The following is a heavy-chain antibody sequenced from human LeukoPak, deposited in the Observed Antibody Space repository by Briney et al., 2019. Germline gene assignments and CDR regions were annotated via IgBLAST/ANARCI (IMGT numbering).Heavy chain of an antibody. CDR1: GVTLSNYY. CDR3: ARDRGWQQFDY. Sequence: GGSLRLSCAASGVTLSNYYMNWVRQAPGKGLERVANIKTDGSEKYYVDSVKGRFTISRDNAKNSMYLEMNSLRAEDTAVYYCARDRGWQQFDYWGRGTLVTVSS. D-gene: IGHD5-24*01. V-gene: IGHV3-7*01. CDR2: IKTDGSEK. J-gene: IGHJ4*02.